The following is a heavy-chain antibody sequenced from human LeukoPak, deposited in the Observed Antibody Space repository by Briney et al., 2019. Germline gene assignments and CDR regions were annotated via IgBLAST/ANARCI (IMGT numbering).Heavy chain of an antibody. CDR2: IDPSDSYT. J-gene: IGHJ4*02. Sequence: GESLKIFCKGSGYTFTNYWISWVRQMPGKGLEWMGKIDPSDSYTNYSPSFQGHVTISADKSISTAYLQWSSLKASDTAMYYCARAPDSDSGYDYFDYWGQGTLVTVSS. CDR3: ARAPDSDSGYDYFDY. V-gene: IGHV5-10-1*01. D-gene: IGHD5-12*01. CDR1: GYTFTNYW.